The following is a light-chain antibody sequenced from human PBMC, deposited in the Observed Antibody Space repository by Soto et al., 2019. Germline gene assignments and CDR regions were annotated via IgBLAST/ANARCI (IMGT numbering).Light chain of an antibody. CDR1: SSNIGRNS. Sequence: QSVLTQAPSASGTPGQRVTISCSGSSSNIGRNSVNWYQQLPGTAPKLLIYSSNQRPSGVPDRFSGSKSGTSASLAISGLQSGDEADYYCAAWDDSLHGPVFGGGTKLTVL. J-gene: IGLJ3*02. V-gene: IGLV1-44*01. CDR2: SSN. CDR3: AAWDDSLHGPV.